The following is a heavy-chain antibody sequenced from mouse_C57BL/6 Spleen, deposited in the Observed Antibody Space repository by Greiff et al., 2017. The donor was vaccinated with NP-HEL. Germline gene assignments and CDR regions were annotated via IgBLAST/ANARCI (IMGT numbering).Heavy chain of an antibody. Sequence: QVQLKESGAELVRPGASVTLSCKASGYTFTDYEMHWVKQTPVHGLEWIGAIDPETGGTAYNQKFKGKAILTADKSSSTAYMELRSLTSEDSAVYYCTREGNWAWFAYWGQGTLVTVSA. CDR2: IDPETGGT. V-gene: IGHV1-15*01. D-gene: IGHD4-1*01. J-gene: IGHJ3*01. CDR3: TREGNWAWFAY. CDR1: GYTFTDYE.